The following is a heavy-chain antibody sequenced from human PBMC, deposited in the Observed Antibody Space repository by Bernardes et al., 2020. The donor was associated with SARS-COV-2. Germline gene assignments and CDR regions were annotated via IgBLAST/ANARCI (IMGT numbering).Heavy chain of an antibody. CDR2: INGDGSSI. Sequence: GGSLRLSCAASGFTFSSYWMHWVRLGPGKGPVWVSRINGDGSSINYADSVKGRFTISRDNARNTLYLEMNSLRAEDTAVYYCARGSGNYYSDYWGQGTLVTVSS. CDR3: ARGSGNYYSDY. J-gene: IGHJ4*02. V-gene: IGHV3-74*01. D-gene: IGHD1-26*01. CDR1: GFTFSSYW.